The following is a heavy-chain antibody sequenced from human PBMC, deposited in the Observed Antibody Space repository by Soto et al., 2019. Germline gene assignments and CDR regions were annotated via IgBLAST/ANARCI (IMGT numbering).Heavy chain of an antibody. V-gene: IGHV3-33*01. D-gene: IGHD2-2*01. CDR2: IWYDGSNK. CDR3: ARDMGFGSTTPADHFEDYGMDV. CDR1: GFTFSSYG. J-gene: IGHJ6*02. Sequence: QVQLVESGGGVVQPGRSLRLSCAASGFTFSSYGMHWVRQAPGKGLEWVAVIWYDGSNKYYADSVKGRFTISRDNSKNPLYLQMNSLRAENTAVYYCARDMGFGSTTPADHFEDYGMDVWGQGTTVTVSS.